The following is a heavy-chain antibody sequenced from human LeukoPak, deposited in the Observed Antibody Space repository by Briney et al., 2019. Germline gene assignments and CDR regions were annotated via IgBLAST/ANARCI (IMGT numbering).Heavy chain of an antibody. J-gene: IGHJ4*02. CDR1: GFTFSSYS. Sequence: PGGSLRLSCAAPGFTFSSYSMNWVRQAPGKGLEWVSSISSSSSYIYYADSVKGRFTISRDNAKNSLYLQMNSLRAEDTAVYYCARLWFGETALDYWGQGTLVTVSS. CDR2: ISSSSSYI. CDR3: ARLWFGETALDY. D-gene: IGHD3-10*01. V-gene: IGHV3-21*01.